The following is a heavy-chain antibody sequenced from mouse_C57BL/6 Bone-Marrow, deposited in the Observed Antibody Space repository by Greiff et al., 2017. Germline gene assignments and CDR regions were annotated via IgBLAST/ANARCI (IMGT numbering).Heavy chain of an antibody. D-gene: IGHD4-1*01. Sequence: EVQLVESGGDLVKPGGSLKLSCAASGFTFSSYGMSWVRQTPDKRLEWVATISSGGSYTYYPDSVKGRFTISRDNAKNTLYLQMSSLKSEDTAMYYCARQGAWDDAMDYWGQGTSVTVSS. CDR2: ISSGGSYT. V-gene: IGHV5-6*01. CDR1: GFTFSSYG. J-gene: IGHJ4*01. CDR3: ARQGAWDDAMDY.